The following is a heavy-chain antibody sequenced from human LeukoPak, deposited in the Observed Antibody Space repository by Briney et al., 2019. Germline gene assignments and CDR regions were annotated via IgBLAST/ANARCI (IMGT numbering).Heavy chain of an antibody. CDR2: IYSGGST. V-gene: IGHV3-66*02. Sequence: GGSLRLSCAASGFTVSSNYMSWVRQAPGKGLEWVSVIYSGGSTYYADSVKGRFTISRDNSKNTLYLQMNSLRAEDTAVYYCARITRGYSYGPHSLDYWGQGTLVTVFS. D-gene: IGHD5-18*01. CDR1: GFTVSSNY. J-gene: IGHJ4*02. CDR3: ARITRGYSYGPHSLDY.